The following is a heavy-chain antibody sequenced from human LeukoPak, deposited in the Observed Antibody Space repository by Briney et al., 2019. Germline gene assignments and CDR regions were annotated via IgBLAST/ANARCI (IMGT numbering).Heavy chain of an antibody. CDR3: ARSRGSSGYYRRFDY. D-gene: IGHD3-22*01. Sequence: GGSLRLSCAASGFTFSDYYMSWIRQAPGKGLEWISYISSTSSFTNYASSVKSRFTISRDNAKNSLYLSMNSLRAEATAVYYCARSRGSSGYYRRFDYWGQGTLVTVSS. V-gene: IGHV3-11*03. J-gene: IGHJ4*02. CDR2: ISSTSSFT. CDR1: GFTFSDYY.